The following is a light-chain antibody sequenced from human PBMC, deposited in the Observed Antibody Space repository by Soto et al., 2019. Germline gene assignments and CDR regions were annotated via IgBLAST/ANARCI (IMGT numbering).Light chain of an antibody. CDR2: WAS. J-gene: IGKJ4*01. CDR1: QSVLYSSNNKNY. Sequence: DIVMTQSPDSLAVSLGERATINCKSSQSVLYSSNNKNYLAWYQQKPGQPPKLLIYWASTRESGVPDRFSGIGSGTEFTLTISSLQAEDVAVYYCQQSYSTPLTFGGGTKVEIK. CDR3: QQSYSTPLT. V-gene: IGKV4-1*01.